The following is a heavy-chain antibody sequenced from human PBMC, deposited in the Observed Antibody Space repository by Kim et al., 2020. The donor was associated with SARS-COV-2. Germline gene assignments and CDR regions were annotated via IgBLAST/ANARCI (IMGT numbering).Heavy chain of an antibody. D-gene: IGHD6-13*01. J-gene: IGHJ4*01. CDR3: ARAEYSSSQTKRYYFDY. V-gene: IGHV4-34*01. CDR2: INHSGST. CDR1: GGSFSGYY. Sequence: SETLSLTCAVYGGSFSGYYWSWIRQPPGKGLEWIGEINHSGSTNYNPSLKSRVTISVDTSKNQFSLKLSSVTAADTAVYYCARAEYSSSQTKRYYFDYWG.